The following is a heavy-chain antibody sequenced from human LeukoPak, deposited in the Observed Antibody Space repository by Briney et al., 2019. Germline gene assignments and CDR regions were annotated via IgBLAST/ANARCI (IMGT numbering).Heavy chain of an antibody. CDR2: ISYDGINE. Sequence: GGSLRLSCAASGFTFSSYAMHWVRQAPGKGLEWVGVISYDGINEYYVDSVKGRFTISRDNSKNSLYLQMESLTIEDTAVYYCATGRVDYGDYGVVKHWGQGTLVTVSS. D-gene: IGHD4-17*01. V-gene: IGHV3-30*01. J-gene: IGHJ1*01. CDR3: ATGRVDYGDYGVVKH. CDR1: GFTFSSYA.